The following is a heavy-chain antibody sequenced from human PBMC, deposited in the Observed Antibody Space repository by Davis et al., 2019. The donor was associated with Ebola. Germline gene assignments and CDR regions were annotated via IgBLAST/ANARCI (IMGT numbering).Heavy chain of an antibody. J-gene: IGHJ6*02. D-gene: IGHD3-3*01. CDR2: IKQDGSEK. CDR3: ARDRILEWLGYGMDV. V-gene: IGHV3-7*01. CDR1: GFTFSSYW. Sequence: GESLKISCAASGFTFSSYWMSWVRQAPGKGLEWVANIKQDGSEKYYVDSVKGRFTISRDNAKNSLYLQMNSLRAEDTAVYYCARDRILEWLGYGMDVWGQGTTVTVSS.